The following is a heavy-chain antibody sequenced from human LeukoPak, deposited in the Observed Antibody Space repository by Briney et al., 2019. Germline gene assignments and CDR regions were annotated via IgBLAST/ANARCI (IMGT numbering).Heavy chain of an antibody. Sequence: GGTLRLSRAASGFAFSSYSMNCVREAPGKGLEWVSSISSSSSYIYYADSVKGRFTISRDNAKNSLYLQMNSLRAEDTAVYYCARDLGYDSSGYYIYGFDIWGQGTMVTVSS. D-gene: IGHD3-22*01. CDR3: ARDLGYDSSGYYIYGFDI. CDR1: GFAFSSYS. V-gene: IGHV3-21*01. J-gene: IGHJ3*02. CDR2: ISSSSSYI.